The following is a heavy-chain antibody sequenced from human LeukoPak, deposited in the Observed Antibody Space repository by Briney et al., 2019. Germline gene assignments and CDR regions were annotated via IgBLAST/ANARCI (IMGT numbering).Heavy chain of an antibody. V-gene: IGHV4-4*02. D-gene: IGHD3-16*01. CDR3: ARVKDPGGYYYYYYMDV. CDR1: GGSISSNNW. Sequence: SETLSLTCAVSGGSISSNNWWGWVRQPPGKGLEWIGEIYHSGSTNYNPSLKSRVTISVDQSKNHFSLKLSSVTAADTAMYYCARVKDPGGYYYYYYMDVWGKGTTVTVSS. J-gene: IGHJ6*03. CDR2: IYHSGST.